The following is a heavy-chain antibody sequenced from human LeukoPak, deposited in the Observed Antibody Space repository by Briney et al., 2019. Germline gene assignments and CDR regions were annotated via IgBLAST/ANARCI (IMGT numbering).Heavy chain of an antibody. CDR1: GFTFSSYS. CDR2: IGSGSYTI. D-gene: IGHD3-3*01. Sequence: GGSLRLSCAASGFTFSSYSMNWVRQAPGKGLEWVSFIGSGSYTIYYADSVKGRFTISRDNAKNSLYLQMNSLRAEDTAVYYCARTLWSGYDNWVDPWGQGTLVTVSS. J-gene: IGHJ5*02. V-gene: IGHV3-48*01. CDR3: ARTLWSGYDNWVDP.